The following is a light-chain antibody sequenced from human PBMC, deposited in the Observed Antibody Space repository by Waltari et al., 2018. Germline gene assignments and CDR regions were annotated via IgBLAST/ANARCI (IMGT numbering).Light chain of an antibody. Sequence: DIQMTQSPSSLSASVGDSITITCRASQGIDNYLAWFQQKPGKAPQSLIYAASTLQSGVPSKFSGSGFGTDFTITINGLQPEDFATYFCQQYDSYPHTFGQGTRLEVK. CDR1: QGIDNY. V-gene: IGKV1-16*02. CDR2: AAS. J-gene: IGKJ2*01. CDR3: QQYDSYPHT.